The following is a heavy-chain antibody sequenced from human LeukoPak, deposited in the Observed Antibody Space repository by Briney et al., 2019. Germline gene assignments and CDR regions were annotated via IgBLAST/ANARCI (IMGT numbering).Heavy chain of an antibody. D-gene: IGHD1-26*01. J-gene: IGHJ3*02. CDR1: GFTFSSYA. V-gene: IGHV3-7*01. Sequence: GGSLRLSCAASGFTFSSYAMTWVRQAPGKGLEWVATIRVDGSTEYPVDSMKGRFTISRDNAKNSLHLQMNNLRAEDTAVYYCATYSGPDKWDASDMWGQGTLVTVSS. CDR3: ATYSGPDKWDASDM. CDR2: IRVDGSTE.